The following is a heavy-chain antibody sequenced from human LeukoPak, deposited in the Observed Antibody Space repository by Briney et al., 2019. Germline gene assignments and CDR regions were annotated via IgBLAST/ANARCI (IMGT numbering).Heavy chain of an antibody. D-gene: IGHD6-19*01. J-gene: IGHJ4*02. CDR2: IYTSGST. CDR3: TKDGAPYSTGWYY. Sequence: SETLSLTCTVSGGSISSGSYYWSWIRQPAGKGLEWIGRIYTSGSTNYNPSLKSRVTISVDTSKNQLSLKLSSVTAADTAIYYCTKDGAPYSTGWYYWGQGTLVTVSS. V-gene: IGHV4-61*02. CDR1: GGSISSGSYY.